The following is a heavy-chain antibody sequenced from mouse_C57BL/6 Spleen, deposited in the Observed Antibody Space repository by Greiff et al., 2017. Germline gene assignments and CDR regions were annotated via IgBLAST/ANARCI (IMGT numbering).Heavy chain of an antibody. Sequence: QVQLKESGPELVRPGVSVKISCKGSGYTFTDYAMHWVKQSHAKSLEWIGVISTYYGDAGYNQKFKDKATMTVEKSSSTAYMELARLTSEDSAVYYCAKLPGFAYWGQGTLVTVSA. V-gene: IGHV1-67*01. CDR2: ISTYYGDA. J-gene: IGHJ3*01. CDR3: AKLPGFAY. D-gene: IGHD4-1*01. CDR1: GYTFTDYA.